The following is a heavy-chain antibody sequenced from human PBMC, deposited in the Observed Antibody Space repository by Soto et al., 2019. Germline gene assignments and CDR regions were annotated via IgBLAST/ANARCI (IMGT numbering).Heavy chain of an antibody. D-gene: IGHD3-22*01. CDR3: ARTYYDSTGYRLFDAFDI. Sequence: GGSLRLSCADSGFTFSSYEMNWVRQAPGKGLEWVSYISSSGSTIYYADSVKGRFTISRDNAKNSLYLQMSSLRAEDTAVYYCARTYYDSTGYRLFDAFDIWGQGTMVTVSS. CDR1: GFTFSSYE. CDR2: ISSSGSTI. V-gene: IGHV3-48*03. J-gene: IGHJ3*02.